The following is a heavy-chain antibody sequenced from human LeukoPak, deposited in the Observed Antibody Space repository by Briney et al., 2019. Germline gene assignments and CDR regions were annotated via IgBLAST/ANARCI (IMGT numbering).Heavy chain of an antibody. CDR2: INSGGSAI. Sequence: GGSLRLSCAASGFTFNSYEMNWVRQAPGKGLEWVSYINSGGSAIYYADSVKGRFTISRDNAKNSLYLQMNSLRAEDTAVYYCARQDDHGDFNDAFDIWGQGTRVTVSS. V-gene: IGHV3-48*03. CDR3: ARQDDHGDFNDAFDI. CDR1: GFTFNSYE. D-gene: IGHD4-17*01. J-gene: IGHJ3*02.